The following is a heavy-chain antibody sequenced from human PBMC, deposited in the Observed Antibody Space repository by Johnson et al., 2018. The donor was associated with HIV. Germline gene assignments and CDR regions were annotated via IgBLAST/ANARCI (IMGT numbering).Heavy chain of an antibody. D-gene: IGHD1-26*01. CDR1: GFTFSSYA. Sequence: VQLVESGGGLVQPGGSLRLSCAASGFTFSSYAMHWVRQAPGKGLEYVSAISSNGGSTYYANSVKGRFTIPRDNSNNTLYLQMGSLRAEDQAGDYCARGWELLTTAFYSWGQGTMVTGSS. V-gene: IGHV3-64*01. CDR2: ISSNGGST. J-gene: IGHJ3*02. CDR3: ARGWELLTTAFYS.